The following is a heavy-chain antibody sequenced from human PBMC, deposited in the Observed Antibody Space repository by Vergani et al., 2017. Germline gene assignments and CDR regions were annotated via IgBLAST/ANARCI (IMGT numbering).Heavy chain of an antibody. Sequence: EVQLLESGGGLVQPGGSLRLSCAASGFTFSSYAMSWVRQAPGKGLEWVSAISGSGGSTYYADSVKGRFTISRDNSKNTLYLQMNSLRAEDTAVYYCAIDNTSPGYFDYWGQGTLVTVSS. CDR3: AIDNTSPGYFDY. V-gene: IGHV3-23*01. CDR1: GFTFSSYA. CDR2: ISGSGGST. J-gene: IGHJ4*02.